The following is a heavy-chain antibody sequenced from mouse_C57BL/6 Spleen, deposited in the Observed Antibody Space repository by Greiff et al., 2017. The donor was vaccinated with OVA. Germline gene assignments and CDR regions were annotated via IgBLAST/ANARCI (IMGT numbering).Heavy chain of an antibody. J-gene: IGHJ2*01. CDR3: VRDGDYDWVFDY. CDR1: GFTFNTYA. V-gene: IGHV10-3*01. CDR2: IRSKSSNYAT. Sequence: EVQGVESGGGLVQPKGSLKLSCAASGFTFNTYAMHWVRQAPGKGLEWVARIRSKSSNYATYYADSVKDRFTISRDDSQSMLYLQMNNLKTEDTAMYFCVRDGDYDWVFDYWGQGTTLTVSS. D-gene: IGHD2-4*01.